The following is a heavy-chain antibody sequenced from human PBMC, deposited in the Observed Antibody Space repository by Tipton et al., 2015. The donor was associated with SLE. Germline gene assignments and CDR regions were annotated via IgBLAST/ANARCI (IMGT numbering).Heavy chain of an antibody. D-gene: IGHD4/OR15-4a*01. CDR3: TRGGRGDGANPFDP. V-gene: IGHV6-1*01. Sequence: PGLVKPSQTLSLTCAISGDSVSSNSAAWNWIRQSPSRGLEWLGRTYYMSKWYNDYAVSVKSRIIINPDTSKNQFSLKLTSVTVADTAVYYCTRGGRGDGANPFDPWGQGTQVTVSS. CDR1: GDSVSSNSAA. J-gene: IGHJ5*02. CDR2: TYYMSKWYN.